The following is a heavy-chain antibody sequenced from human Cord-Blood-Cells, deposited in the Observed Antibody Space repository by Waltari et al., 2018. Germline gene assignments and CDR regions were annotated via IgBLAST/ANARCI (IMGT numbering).Heavy chain of an antibody. CDR1: GFTFSSFW. Sequence: EVQLVESGGGLVQPGGSLRLSCAAAGFTFSSFWMSWVRQAPGKGLEWVANIKQDGSEKYYMNSVKSRFTISIDNTNNSLYLQMNSLRAEDTAVYYCAIGVRDYDFWSGYYYFDYLVQGTLFTVSS. V-gene: IGHV3-7*01. CDR3: AIGVRDYDFWSGYYYFDY. CDR2: IKQDGSEK. J-gene: IGHJ4*02. D-gene: IGHD3-3*01.